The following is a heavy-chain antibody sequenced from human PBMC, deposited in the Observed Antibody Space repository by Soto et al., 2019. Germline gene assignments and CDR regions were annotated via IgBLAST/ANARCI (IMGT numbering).Heavy chain of an antibody. CDR2: ISYRGST. V-gene: IGHV4-39*01. CDR1: DDSISGSSFY. CDR3: VKRSLLVAPT. D-gene: IGHD2-21*01. J-gene: IGHJ4*02. Sequence: SATLSLTCSVSDDSISGSSFYWGWIRQPRGKGLDWIGSISYRGSTYYNPSLKSRVTISVDTSKNQFSLKLNSVTAADTAVYYCVKRSLLVAPTWGQGILVTVSS.